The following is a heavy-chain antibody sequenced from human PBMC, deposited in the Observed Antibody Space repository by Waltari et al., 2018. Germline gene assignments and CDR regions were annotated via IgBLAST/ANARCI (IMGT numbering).Heavy chain of an antibody. CDR3: SRNFHDPQDV. Sequence: EVQLVESGGGLIQPGGSLRLSCAASGFTVINNYMTWVRQAPGKGLEWVSLVWSGGDTHYADSVKGRFTISRDNSKNTVYLQMHDLRAEDTAIYYCSRNFHDPQDVWGQGTLVTVSS. D-gene: IGHD3-3*01. CDR1: GFTVINNY. V-gene: IGHV3-53*01. J-gene: IGHJ4*02. CDR2: VWSGGDT.